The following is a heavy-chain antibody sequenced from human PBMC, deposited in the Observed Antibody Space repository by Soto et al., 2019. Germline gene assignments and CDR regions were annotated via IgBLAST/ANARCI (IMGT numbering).Heavy chain of an antibody. D-gene: IGHD4-17*01. V-gene: IGHV3-23*01. Sequence: EGQMLESGGGLVQPGGSLRLSCATSGFTFSTFALSWVRQAPGKGLEWVAAISGSGGNTHYADSVKGRFTISRDKSKSTRFLQMTSLRADDAAVYYCATPSLRSVNDFEYWGQGTLVTVSS. CDR2: ISGSGGNT. CDR3: ATPSLRSVNDFEY. CDR1: GFTFSTFA. J-gene: IGHJ4*02.